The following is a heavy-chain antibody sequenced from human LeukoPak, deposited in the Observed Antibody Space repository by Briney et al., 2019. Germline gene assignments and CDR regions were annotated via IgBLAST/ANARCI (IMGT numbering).Heavy chain of an antibody. CDR1: GFTFGTYA. J-gene: IGHJ4*02. Sequence: GGSLRLSCAASGFTFGTYAVTWVRQAPGKGLEWVSTIGGSGGTTYYADSVKGRFTISRDNSKNTLYLQMNSLRAEDTAVYYCAKGPDDLWSGYPDYWGQGTLVTVSS. D-gene: IGHD3-3*01. CDR2: IGGSGGTT. CDR3: AKGPDDLWSGYPDY. V-gene: IGHV3-23*01.